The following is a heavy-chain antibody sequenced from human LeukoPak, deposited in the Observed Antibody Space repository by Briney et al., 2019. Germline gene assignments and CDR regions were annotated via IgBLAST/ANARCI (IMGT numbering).Heavy chain of an antibody. CDR1: GGSISSYY. Sequence: SETLSLTCTVSGGSISSYYWSWIRRPPGKGLEWIGYIYYSGSTNYNPSLKSRVTISVDTSKNQFSLKLSSVTAADTAVYYCARARGAAARPFDYWGQGTLVTVSS. V-gene: IGHV4-59*01. CDR2: IYYSGST. D-gene: IGHD1-26*01. J-gene: IGHJ4*02. CDR3: ARARGAAARPFDY.